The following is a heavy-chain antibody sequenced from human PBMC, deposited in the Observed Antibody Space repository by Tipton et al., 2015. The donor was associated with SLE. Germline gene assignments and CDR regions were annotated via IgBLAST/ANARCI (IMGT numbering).Heavy chain of an antibody. CDR2: INVDGSVR. D-gene: IGHD2-15*01. V-gene: IGHV3-74*01. J-gene: IGHJ6*02. Sequence: SLRLSCAASGFSVSMFWMHWVRQAPGKGLVWVSRINVDGSVRSYADSVKGRFTISRDTAKNRLYLQMNSLRDEDTALYYCARALLDVVPGPSGMDVWGQGTTITVSS. CDR1: GFSVSMFW. CDR3: ARALLDVVPGPSGMDV.